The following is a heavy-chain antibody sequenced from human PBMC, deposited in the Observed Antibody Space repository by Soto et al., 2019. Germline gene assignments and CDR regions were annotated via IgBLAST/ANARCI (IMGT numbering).Heavy chain of an antibody. V-gene: IGHV4-34*01. Sequence: PSETLSLTCAVYGGSFSGYYWSWIRQPPGKGLEWIGEINHSGSTHYNPSLKSRVTISVDTSKNQFSLKLSSVTAAETAVYYCARGNDILTRYPTYYYMDVWGKGTTVTVSS. J-gene: IGHJ6*03. D-gene: IGHD3-9*01. CDR2: INHSGST. CDR3: ARGNDILTRYPTYYYMDV. CDR1: GGSFSGYY.